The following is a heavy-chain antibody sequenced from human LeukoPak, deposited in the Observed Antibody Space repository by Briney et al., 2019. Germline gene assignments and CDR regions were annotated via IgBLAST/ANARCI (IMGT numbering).Heavy chain of an antibody. CDR1: AFTFSSYA. V-gene: IGHV3-23*01. D-gene: IGHD2-2*01. CDR2: ISGSGGST. Sequence: GRSLRLSCAASAFTFSSYAMSWVRQAPGKGLEWVSAISGSGGSTYYADSVKGRFTISRDNSKNTLYLQMNSLRAEDTAVYYCATGGPEIGVVPAAVGGGYWGQGILVTVSS. CDR3: ATGGPEIGVVPAAVGGGY. J-gene: IGHJ4*02.